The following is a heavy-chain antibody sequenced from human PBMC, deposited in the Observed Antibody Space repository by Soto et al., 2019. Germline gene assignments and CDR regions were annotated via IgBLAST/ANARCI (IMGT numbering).Heavy chain of an antibody. CDR2: VNPSGGHT. CDR1: GDTFTEYY. J-gene: IGHJ4*02. CDR3: ARGGHVVVVTAALDY. D-gene: IGHD2-21*02. Sequence: QVQLMQSEAEVKKPGASVKVSCKASGDTFTEYYIHWVRQAPGQGLEWMGTVNPSGGHTTYAQHFLGRVTMTMDTSTSTLYMELTSLTSEDTAVYYCARGGHVVVVTAALDYWGQGTLVTVSS. V-gene: IGHV1-46*01.